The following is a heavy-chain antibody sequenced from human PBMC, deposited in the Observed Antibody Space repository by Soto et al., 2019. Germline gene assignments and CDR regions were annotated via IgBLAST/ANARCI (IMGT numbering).Heavy chain of an antibody. CDR2: IYYSGST. D-gene: IGHD7-27*01. CDR1: SGSIISGRSY. CDR3: AREPGY. Sequence: SSETLSLTCPVSSGSIISGRSYWSWIRQHPGKGLEWIGYIYYSGSTYYNPSLKSRVTISVDTSKNQFSLKLSSVTAADTAVYYCAREPGYWGQGTLVTVS. J-gene: IGHJ4*02. V-gene: IGHV4-31*03.